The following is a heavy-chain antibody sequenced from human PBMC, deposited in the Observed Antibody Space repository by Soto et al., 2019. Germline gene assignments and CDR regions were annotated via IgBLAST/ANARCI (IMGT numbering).Heavy chain of an antibody. CDR2: INHSGST. V-gene: IGHV4-34*01. CDR3: ARSLRLTKIFDY. D-gene: IGHD3-16*01. Sequence: QVQLQQWGAGLLKPSETLSLTCAVYGGSFSGYYWSWIRQPPGKGLEWIGEINHSGSTNYNPSLTSRVTISVDTSKNQFSLKLSSVTAADTGVYYCARSLRLTKIFDYWGQGTLVTVSS. J-gene: IGHJ4*02. CDR1: GGSFSGYY.